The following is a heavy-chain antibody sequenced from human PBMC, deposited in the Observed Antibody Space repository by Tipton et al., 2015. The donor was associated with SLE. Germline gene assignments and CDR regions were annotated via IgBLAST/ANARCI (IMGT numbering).Heavy chain of an antibody. D-gene: IGHD3-10*01. J-gene: IGHJ5*02. Sequence: TLSLTCTVSGDSIKTNDYYLGWIRQPPGKGLEWIGSIFHSGSTYYNPSLKRRVTASIDTSKNQFSLKLTSVTAADTAVYYCARHRWSRETMAVDWFDPWGQGTLVTVSS. CDR2: IFHSGST. CDR1: GDSIKTNDYY. CDR3: ARHRWSRETMAVDWFDP. V-gene: IGHV4-39*07.